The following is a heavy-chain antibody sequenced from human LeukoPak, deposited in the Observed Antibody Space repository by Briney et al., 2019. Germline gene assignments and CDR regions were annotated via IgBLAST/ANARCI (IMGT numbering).Heavy chain of an antibody. D-gene: IGHD6-6*01. CDR2: ISGSRSYM. V-gene: IGHV3-21*06. CDR1: GLTFSSYT. CDR3: ARGSIAARPGP. J-gene: IGHJ5*02. Sequence: GGSLRLSCAGSGLTFSSYTMNWVRQAPGKGLEWVSSISGSRSYMYYADSVKGRFTISRDNAKNSLYLQMNSLRVEDTAVYYCARGSIAARPGPWGQGTLVTVSS.